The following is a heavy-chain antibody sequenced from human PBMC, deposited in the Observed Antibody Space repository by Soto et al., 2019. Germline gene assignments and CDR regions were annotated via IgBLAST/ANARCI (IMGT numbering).Heavy chain of an antibody. Sequence: GSLRRSCAASGFTFSSYSMIWVRQAPGKGLESVSAISGSGGSTYYSDSVKCRFTISRDNSKTTLYLQMNSLRAEDTSVYYCAKDHSTPCEDWGQGTMVTGSS. J-gene: IGHJ4*02. CDR2: ISGSGGST. D-gene: IGHD2-2*01. CDR1: GFTFSSYS. CDR3: AKDHSTPCED. V-gene: IGHV3-23*01.